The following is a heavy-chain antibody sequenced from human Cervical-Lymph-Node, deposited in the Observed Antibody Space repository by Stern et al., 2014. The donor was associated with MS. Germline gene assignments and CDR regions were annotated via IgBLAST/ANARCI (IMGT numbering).Heavy chain of an antibody. D-gene: IGHD2-15*01. V-gene: IGHV4-39*07. J-gene: IGHJ4*02. Sequence: QLVESGPQLLKPSETLALACSVSGGSVNTGSFYWGWIRQPPGKGLEWIGTIYYSGQPSYTAAHRSRVTISLDTSKNRFSLRLSAVTAADTAIYSCARLGGGTCCYFDSWGQGTLVTVSS. CDR3: ARLGGGTCCYFDS. CDR1: GGSVNTGSFY. CDR2: IYYSGQP.